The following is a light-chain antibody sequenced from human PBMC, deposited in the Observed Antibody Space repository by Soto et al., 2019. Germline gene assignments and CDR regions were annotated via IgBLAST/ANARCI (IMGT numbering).Light chain of an antibody. CDR3: QHPNNWIT. CDR2: YAS. CDR1: QSISSY. J-gene: IGKJ5*01. Sequence: EIVLTQTPATLSLSPGERATLSFRASQSISSYLGWFQQKPGQAPMLLIYYASNRATGIPARFSGSGSGTDFTLTISSLEPEDFAVYYCQHPNNWITFGQGTRLEI. V-gene: IGKV3-11*01.